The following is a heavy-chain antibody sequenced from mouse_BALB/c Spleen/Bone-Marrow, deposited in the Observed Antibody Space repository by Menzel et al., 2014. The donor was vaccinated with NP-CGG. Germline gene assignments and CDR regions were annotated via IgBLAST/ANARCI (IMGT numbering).Heavy chain of an antibody. J-gene: IGHJ3*01. CDR1: GYTFSDYN. CDR3: ARGWLLSWFAY. D-gene: IGHD2-3*01. CDR2: IYPYNGGT. Sequence: EVKLVESGPELVKPGASVKISCMASGYTFSDYNMHWVKQSHGKSLEWIGNIYPYNGGTGYNQKFKRKATLTVDNSSSTAYMELRSLTSEDSAVYHCARGWLLSWFAYWGQGTLVTVSA. V-gene: IGHV1S29*02.